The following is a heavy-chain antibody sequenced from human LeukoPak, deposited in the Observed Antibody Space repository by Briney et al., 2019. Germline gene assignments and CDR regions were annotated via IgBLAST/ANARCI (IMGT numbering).Heavy chain of an antibody. CDR3: ASLDSSGYYSYYYYYYMDV. V-gene: IGHV3-48*04. Sequence: GGSLRLSCAASGFTFSSYAMSWVRQAPGKGLEWVSYISSSSSTIYYADSVKGRFTISRDNAKNSLYLQMNSLRAEDTAVYYCASLDSSGYYSYYYYYYMDVWGKGTTVTVSS. CDR2: ISSSSSTI. D-gene: IGHD3-22*01. CDR1: GFTFSSYA. J-gene: IGHJ6*03.